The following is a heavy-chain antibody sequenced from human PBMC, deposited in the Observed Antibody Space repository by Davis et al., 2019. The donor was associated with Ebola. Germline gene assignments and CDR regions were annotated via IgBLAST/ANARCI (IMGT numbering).Heavy chain of an antibody. CDR1: GYTFTGYN. D-gene: IGHD4-17*01. Sequence: ASVKVSCKASGYTFTGYNMHWVRQAPGQRLHWMGRIISNSGGTNYAQKFQGRVTVTRDTSISTAYMELSSLRSDDTAVYYCARHPTTVTAINYFDYWGQGTLVTVSS. CDR3: ARHPTTVTAINYFDY. CDR2: IISNSGGT. J-gene: IGHJ4*02. V-gene: IGHV1-2*06.